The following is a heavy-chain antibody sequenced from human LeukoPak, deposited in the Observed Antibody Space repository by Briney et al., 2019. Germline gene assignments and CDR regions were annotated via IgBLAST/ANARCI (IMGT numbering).Heavy chain of an antibody. CDR2: IYSGGST. V-gene: IGHV3-66*01. Sequence: GGSLRLSCAASGFTVSSNYMNWVRQAPGEGLEWASVIYSGGSTVYADSVKGRFTISRDNSKNTLYLQMNSLRAEDTAVYYCARDIGRWGYYYYAMDLWGQGTTVTVSS. J-gene: IGHJ6*02. D-gene: IGHD5-24*01. CDR1: GFTVSSNY. CDR3: ARDIGRWGYYYYAMDL.